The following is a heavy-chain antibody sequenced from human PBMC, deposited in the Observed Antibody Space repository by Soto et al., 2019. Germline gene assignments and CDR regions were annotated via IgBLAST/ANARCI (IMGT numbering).Heavy chain of an antibody. CDR1: GGSFSGYY. J-gene: IGHJ4*02. V-gene: IGHV4-34*01. CDR3: ARGPRGITGTTSDY. CDR2: INHSGST. D-gene: IGHD1-7*01. Sequence: VQLQQWGAGLLKPSETLSLTCAVYGGSFSGYYLSWIRQPPGKGLEWIGEINHSGSTNYNPSLKSRVTISVDTPKNQFSLKLSYVTAADTAVYYCARGPRGITGTTSDYWGQGTLVTVSS.